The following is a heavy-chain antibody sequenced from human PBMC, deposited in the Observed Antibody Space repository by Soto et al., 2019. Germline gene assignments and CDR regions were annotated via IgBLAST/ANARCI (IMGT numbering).Heavy chain of an antibody. CDR3: ARAYYDSSGYYLYYYYGMDV. V-gene: IGHV1-8*01. D-gene: IGHD3-22*01. CDR2: MNPNSGNT. CDR1: GYTFTSYD. J-gene: IGHJ6*02. Sequence: ASVKVSCKASGYTFTSYDINCVRQATGQVLEWMGWMNPNSGNTGYAQKFQGRVTMTGNTSISTAYMELSSLRSEDTAVYYCARAYYDSSGYYLYYYYGMDVWGQGTTVTVSS.